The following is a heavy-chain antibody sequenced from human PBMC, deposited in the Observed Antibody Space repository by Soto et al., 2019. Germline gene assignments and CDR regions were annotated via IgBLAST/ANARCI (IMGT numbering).Heavy chain of an antibody. Sequence: QVQLVQSGAEVKKPGSSVKVSCKASGGTFSSYAISWVRQAPGQGLEWMGGIIPIFGTANYAQKFQGRVTITADEARRPDYMELGSLRSEGTAVYYCARGGGGYCSGGSCYSDTDYWGQGTLVTVSS. D-gene: IGHD2-15*01. CDR1: GGTFSSYA. CDR2: IIPIFGTA. V-gene: IGHV1-69*12. J-gene: IGHJ4*02. CDR3: ARGGGGYCSGGSCYSDTDY.